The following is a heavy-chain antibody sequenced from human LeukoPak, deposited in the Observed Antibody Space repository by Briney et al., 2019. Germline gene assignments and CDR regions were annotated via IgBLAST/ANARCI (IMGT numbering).Heavy chain of an antibody. CDR2: INPNSSGT. Sequence: GASVKVSCKASGYTFTGYYMHWVRQAPGQGLEWMGWINPNSSGTNYAQKFQGRVTMTRDTSISTAYMELSRLRSDDTAVYYCARDPTPVSRGYSYGYFDYWGQGTLVTVSS. J-gene: IGHJ4*02. D-gene: IGHD5-18*01. V-gene: IGHV1-2*02. CDR1: GYTFTGYY. CDR3: ARDPTPVSRGYSYGYFDY.